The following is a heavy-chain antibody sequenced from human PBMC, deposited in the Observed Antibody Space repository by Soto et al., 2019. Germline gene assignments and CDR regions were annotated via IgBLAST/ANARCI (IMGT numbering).Heavy chain of an antibody. J-gene: IGHJ5*02. CDR3: ARDQVTDDYGDENAFDP. Sequence: PSETLSLTCTVSGGSISSGGYYWSWIRQHPGKGLEWIGYIYYSGSTYYNPSLKSRVTISVDTSKNQFSLKLSSVTAADTAVYYCARDQVTDDYGDENAFDPWGQGTLVTVSS. D-gene: IGHD4-17*01. CDR1: GGSISSGGYY. V-gene: IGHV4-31*03. CDR2: IYYSGST.